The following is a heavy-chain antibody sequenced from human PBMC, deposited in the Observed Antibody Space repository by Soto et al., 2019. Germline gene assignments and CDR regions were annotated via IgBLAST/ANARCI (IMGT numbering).Heavy chain of an antibody. V-gene: IGHV4-39*01. CDR3: ARPARGCSGGNCYHPAYWYFDV. J-gene: IGHJ2*01. Sequence: QLQLHESGPGLVKPSETLSLTCTVSVGSISSSSYYWAWIRQPPGKGLEWIGGIYYSGSTYYNPSLKSRVTISVDTSMNQFSLRLSSVTAADTAVYYCARPARGCSGGNCYHPAYWYFDVWGRGTLVTVSS. D-gene: IGHD2-15*01. CDR2: IYYSGST. CDR1: VGSISSSSYY.